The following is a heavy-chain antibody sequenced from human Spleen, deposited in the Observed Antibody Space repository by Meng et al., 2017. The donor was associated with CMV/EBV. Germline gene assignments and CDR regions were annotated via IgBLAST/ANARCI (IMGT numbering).Heavy chain of an antibody. Sequence: ASVKVSCKASGYTFTGYYIHWVRQAPGQGLEWMGRINPNSGGTNYAQQFQGRVIMTRDTSISTAYMELSRLRSDDTAVYYCARDYEILYYYDSSGYYFDYWGQGTLVTVSS. D-gene: IGHD3-22*01. V-gene: IGHV1-2*02. CDR3: ARDYEILYYYDSSGYYFDY. CDR1: GYTFTGYY. CDR2: INPNSGGT. J-gene: IGHJ4*02.